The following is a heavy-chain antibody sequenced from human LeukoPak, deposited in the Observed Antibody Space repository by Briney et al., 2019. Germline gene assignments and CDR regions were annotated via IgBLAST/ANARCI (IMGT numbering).Heavy chain of an antibody. CDR3: ARVGYCSGGSCPRRNYYYYYMDV. D-gene: IGHD2-15*01. V-gene: IGHV1-18*01. CDR2: ISAYNGNT. CDR1: GYTFTSYG. Sequence: GASVKVSCKASGYTFTSYGISWVRQAPGQGLEWMGWISAYNGNTNYAQKLQGRVTMTTDTSTSTAYMELSSLRSEDTAVYYCARVGYCSGGSCPRRNYYYYYMDVWGKGTTVTISS. J-gene: IGHJ6*03.